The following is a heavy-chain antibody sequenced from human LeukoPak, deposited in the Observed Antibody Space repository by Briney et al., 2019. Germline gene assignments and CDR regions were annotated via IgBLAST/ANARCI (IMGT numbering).Heavy chain of an antibody. CDR3: AARYDRRGSLGY. CDR2: IYSGGGT. V-gene: IGHV3-53*01. Sequence: PGGSLRLSCAASGFTVSYNYVSWVRQAPGKGLEWVSVIYSGGGTYYADSVKGRFTISRDNSKNTVYLQMNSLRAEDTAVYYWAARYDRRGSLGYWGQGTLVTVSS. J-gene: IGHJ4*02. D-gene: IGHD3-22*01. CDR1: GFTVSYNY.